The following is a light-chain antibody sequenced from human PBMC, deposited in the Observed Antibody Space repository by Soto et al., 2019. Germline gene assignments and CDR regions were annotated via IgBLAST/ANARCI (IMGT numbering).Light chain of an antibody. V-gene: IGKV3-20*01. CDR2: GVS. CDR1: QTGSNSY. CDR3: QQYCYSQWT. J-gene: IGKJ1*01. Sequence: IVLTQSPGTLSLSPGERATLSCRASQTGSNSYLAWYQQKSAQAPRLLIYGVSTRATGIPDRFSGSGSGTEFTLTISRLEPEDFAVYFCQQYCYSQWTFGQGTKVEIK.